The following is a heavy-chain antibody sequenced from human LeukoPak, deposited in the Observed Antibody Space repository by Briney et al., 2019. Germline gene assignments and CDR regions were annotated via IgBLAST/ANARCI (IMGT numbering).Heavy chain of an antibody. CDR2: ISAYNGNT. CDR1: GYTFTSYG. CDR3: ARDGTRYFDHYFDY. Sequence: ASVKVSCTASGYTFTSYGISWVRQAPGQGLEWMGWISAYNGNTNYAQKLQGRVTMTTDTSTSTAYMELRSLRSDDTAVYYCARDGTRYFDHYFDYWGQGTLVTVSS. D-gene: IGHD3-9*01. V-gene: IGHV1-18*01. J-gene: IGHJ4*02.